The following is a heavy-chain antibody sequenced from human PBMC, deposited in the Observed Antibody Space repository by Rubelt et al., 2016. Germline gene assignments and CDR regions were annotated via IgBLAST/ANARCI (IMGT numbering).Heavy chain of an antibody. J-gene: IGHJ3*02. V-gene: IGHV3-21*01. CDR1: GFTFSNYN. CDR3: ARARSASHADGFDI. CDR2: VTGGSFSI. Sequence: GQLVESGGGVVQPGRSLRLSCAASGFTFSNYNMNWVRQAPGKGLEWVSSVTGGSFSIYYADSVKGRFTISRENAKNALYLQMNSLSVEDTAVYFCARARSASHADGFDIWGQGTMVTVSS.